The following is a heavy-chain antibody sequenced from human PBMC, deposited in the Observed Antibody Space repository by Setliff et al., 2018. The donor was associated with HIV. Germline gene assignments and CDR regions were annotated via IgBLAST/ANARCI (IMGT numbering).Heavy chain of an antibody. Sequence: SVKVSCKASGGTFSSYAISWVRLAPGQGLEWMGGIIPIFGTANYAQKFQGRVTITTDESTSTAYMELSSLRSEDTAVYYCASDYYDSSGYPQGAFDIWGQGTMVTVSS. J-gene: IGHJ3*02. CDR3: ASDYYDSSGYPQGAFDI. V-gene: IGHV1-69*05. CDR1: GGTFSSYA. D-gene: IGHD3-22*01. CDR2: IIPIFGTA.